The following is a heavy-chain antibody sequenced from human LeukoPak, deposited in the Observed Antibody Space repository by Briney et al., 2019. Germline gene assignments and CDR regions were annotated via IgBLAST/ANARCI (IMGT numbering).Heavy chain of an antibody. J-gene: IGHJ4*02. Sequence: SETLSLTCIVSGVSISSSSYYWGWIRQPPGKGLEWIVEINHSGSTNYNPSLKSRGTISVDTSKNHVSLNVSSVTAADTAVYYCASRKGYADYWGQGTLVTVSS. V-gene: IGHV4-39*07. CDR2: INHSGST. D-gene: IGHD5-18*01. CDR3: ASRKGYADY. CDR1: GVSISSSSYY.